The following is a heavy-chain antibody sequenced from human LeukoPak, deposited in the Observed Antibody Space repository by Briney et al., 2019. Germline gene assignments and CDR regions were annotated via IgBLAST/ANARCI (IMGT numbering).Heavy chain of an antibody. V-gene: IGHV4-59*01. J-gene: IGHJ5*02. CDR3: ARLTYYDILTGWRNWFDP. CDR2: IYYSGST. Sequence: PSETLSLTCTVSGGSISSYYWSWIRQPPGKGLEWIGYIYYSGSTNYNPSLKSRVTISVDTSKNQFSLKLSSVTAADTAVYYCARLTYYDILTGWRNWFDPWGQGTLVTVPS. D-gene: IGHD3-9*01. CDR1: GGSISSYY.